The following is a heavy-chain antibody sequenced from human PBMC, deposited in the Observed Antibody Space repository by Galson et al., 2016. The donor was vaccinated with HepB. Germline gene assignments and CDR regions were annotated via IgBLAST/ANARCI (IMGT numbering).Heavy chain of an antibody. CDR3: ARGSLLRCSSTSCYCQY. CDR2: ISTRGATT. J-gene: IGHJ4*02. CDR1: GFTFSSYS. Sequence: SLRLSCATSGFTFSSYSMNWVRQAPGKGLEWISYISTRGATTYYADSVKGRFTVSRDNAKNTLYLQLNSLRDEDTAVYYCARGSLLRCSSTSCYCQYWGQGTPVTVSS. D-gene: IGHD2-2*01. V-gene: IGHV3-48*02.